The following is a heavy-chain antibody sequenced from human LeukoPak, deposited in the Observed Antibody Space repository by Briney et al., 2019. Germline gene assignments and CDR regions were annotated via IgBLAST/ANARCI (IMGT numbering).Heavy chain of an antibody. CDR1: GYTFTGYY. J-gene: IGHJ5*02. CDR2: INPNSGGT. D-gene: IGHD6-13*01. V-gene: IGHV1-2*02. Sequence: ASVKVSCKASGYTFTGYYMHWARQAPGQGLEWMGWINPNSGGTNYAQKFQGRVTMTRDTSISTAYMELSRLRSDDTAVYYCARELWLRSKAAAGSGGFDPWGQGTLVTVSS. CDR3: ARELWLRSKAAAGSGGFDP.